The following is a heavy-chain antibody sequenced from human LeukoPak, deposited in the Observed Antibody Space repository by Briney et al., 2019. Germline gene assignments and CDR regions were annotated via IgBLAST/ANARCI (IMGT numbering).Heavy chain of an antibody. CDR1: GGSFSGYY. J-gene: IGHJ4*02. CDR2: INHSGTT. V-gene: IGHV4-34*01. Sequence: PSETLSLTCAIYGGSFSGYYWSWIRQPPGKGLEWIGEINHSGTTNYNPSLKSRVTISVDTSKNQFSLKLSSVTAADTAVYYCASPTRSYWGQGTLVTVSS. CDR3: ASPTRSY.